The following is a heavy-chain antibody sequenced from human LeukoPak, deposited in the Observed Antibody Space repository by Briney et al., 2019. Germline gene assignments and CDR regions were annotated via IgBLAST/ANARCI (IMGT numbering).Heavy chain of an antibody. D-gene: IGHD6-19*01. CDR2: IHDSGST. V-gene: IGHV4-59*08. J-gene: IGHJ4*02. CDR1: GGSISSYW. CDR3: ARRIKVSSGWYTDY. Sequence: SETLSLTCTVSGGSISSYWWSWVRQPPGKALEWIGNIHDSGSTHYNPSLKGRVTISMDTSKNQFSLELTSVTAADTAVYYCARRIKVSSGWYTDYWGQGTLLTVSS.